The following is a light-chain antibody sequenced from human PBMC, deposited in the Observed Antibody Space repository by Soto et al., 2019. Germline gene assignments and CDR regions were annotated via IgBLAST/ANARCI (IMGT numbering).Light chain of an antibody. V-gene: IGLV8-61*01. CDR1: SGSVSTRNY. CDR3: LLYVGSGIHWV. CDR2: NTN. Sequence: QTVVTQEPSVSVSPGRTVTLTCGLSSGSVSTRNYPSWYQQIPGQAPRTLIYNTNTRSSGVPDRFSGSILGNKAALTITGAQAEDESDYYCLLYVGSGIHWVFGGGTKLTVL. J-gene: IGLJ3*02.